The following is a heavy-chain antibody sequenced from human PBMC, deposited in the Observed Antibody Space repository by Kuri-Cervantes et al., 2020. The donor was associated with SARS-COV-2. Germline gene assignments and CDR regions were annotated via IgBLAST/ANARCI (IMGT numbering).Heavy chain of an antibody. CDR3: ARLTIFGVDPGWFDP. J-gene: IGHJ5*02. CDR2: IIPIFGTA. CDR1: GGTFSSYA. V-gene: IGHV1-69*13. Sequence: SVKVSCKASGGTFSSYAISWVRQAPGQGLEWMGGIIPIFGTANYAQKFQGRVTITADESTSTAYMELSSLRSEDTAVYYCARLTIFGVDPGWFDPWGQGTLVTVSS. D-gene: IGHD3-3*01.